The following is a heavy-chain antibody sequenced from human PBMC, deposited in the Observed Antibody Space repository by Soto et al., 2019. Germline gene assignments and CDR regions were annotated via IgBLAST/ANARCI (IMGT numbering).Heavy chain of an antibody. V-gene: IGHV4-30-4*01. J-gene: IGHJ5*01. D-gene: IGHD2-15*01. CDR1: GDSISSVDYF. CDR3: ARGRYCLTGRCFPNWFDS. CDR2: IFKSATT. Sequence: SETLSLTCSVSGDSISSVDYFWAWIRQPPGQALEYIGYIFKSATTYYNPSFESRVAISLDTSKSQFSLNVTSVTAADTAVYFCARGRYCLTGRCFPNWFDSWGQGTLVTVSS.